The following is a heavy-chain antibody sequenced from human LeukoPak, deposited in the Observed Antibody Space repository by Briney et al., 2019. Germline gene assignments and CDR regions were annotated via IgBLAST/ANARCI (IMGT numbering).Heavy chain of an antibody. CDR1: GFAFSSSA. V-gene: IGHV3-23*01. CDR2: ISNNGGTI. CDR3: AKGNYYGSGIYYRGDAFDL. Sequence: GGSLRLSCAAAGFAFSSSAMSWVRQTPEKGLEWVSAISNNGGTIYYADSVKGRFTISRDNSKNTLYLEMKSLRAEDTAEYYCAKGNYYGSGIYYRGDAFDLWGQGTMVTVSS. J-gene: IGHJ3*01. D-gene: IGHD3-10*01.